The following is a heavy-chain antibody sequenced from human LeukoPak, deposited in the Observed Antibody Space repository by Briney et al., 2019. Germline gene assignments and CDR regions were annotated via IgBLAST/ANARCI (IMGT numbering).Heavy chain of an antibody. CDR3: ASLENSSGWSTPFDY. D-gene: IGHD6-19*01. CDR1: GGSFSGYY. J-gene: IGHJ4*02. Sequence: SETLSLTCAVYGGSFSGYYWSWIRQPPGKGLEWTGEINHSGSTNYNPSLKSRVTISVDTSKNQFSLKLSSVTAADTAVYYCASLENSSGWSTPFDYWGQGTLVTVSS. V-gene: IGHV4-34*01. CDR2: INHSGST.